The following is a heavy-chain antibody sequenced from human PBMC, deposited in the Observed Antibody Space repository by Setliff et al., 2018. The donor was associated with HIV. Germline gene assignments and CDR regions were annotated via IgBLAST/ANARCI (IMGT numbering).Heavy chain of an antibody. J-gene: IGHJ3*02. Sequence: EASVKVSCQTSGYTFTAYYMHWVRQAPGQGLEWMGRINPSSGGTNYPQKFQGRVTMTRDPSIGAAYMELSSLTSDDTAVYYCASGLCYSDSSAHRWFDAFDIWGQGTMVTVSS. D-gene: IGHD3-22*01. CDR1: GYTFTAYY. CDR3: ASGLCYSDSSAHRWFDAFDI. V-gene: IGHV1-2*06. CDR2: INPSSGGT.